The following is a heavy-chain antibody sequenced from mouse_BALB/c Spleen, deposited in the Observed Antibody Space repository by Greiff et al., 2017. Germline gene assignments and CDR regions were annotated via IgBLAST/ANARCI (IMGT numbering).Heavy chain of an antibody. J-gene: IGHJ4*01. V-gene: IGHV1S34*01. CDR2: ISCYNGAT. D-gene: IGHD2-3*01. Sequence: LVKTGASVKISCKASGYSFTGYYMPWVKQSHGKSLEWIGYISCYNGATSYNQKFKGKATFTVDTSSSTAYMQFNSLTSEDSAVYYCAREIYDLYAMDYWGQGTSVTVSS. CDR1: GYSFTGYY. CDR3: AREIYDLYAMDY.